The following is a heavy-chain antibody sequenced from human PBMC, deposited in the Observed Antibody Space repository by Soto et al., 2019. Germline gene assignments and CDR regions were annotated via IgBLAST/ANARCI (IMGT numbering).Heavy chain of an antibody. J-gene: IGHJ6*03. CDR2: ISGSGGST. D-gene: IGHD1-1*01. V-gene: IGHV3-23*01. CDR1: GFTFSSYA. CDR3: AKCGTSDERNNYYYMDV. Sequence: GGSLRLSCAASGFTFSSYAMSWVRQAPGKGLEWVSAISGSGGSTYYADSVKGRFTISRDNSKNTLYLQMNSLRAEDTAVYYCAKCGTSDERNNYYYMDVWGKGTTVTVSS.